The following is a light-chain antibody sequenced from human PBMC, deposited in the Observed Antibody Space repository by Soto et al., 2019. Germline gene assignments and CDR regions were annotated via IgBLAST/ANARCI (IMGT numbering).Light chain of an antibody. Sequence: SYALTQPPSVSVAPGQTARITCGGHNIRSKSVHWYQQKPGQAPVLVVYDDRDRPSGIPERFSGSNSGNTATLTVSRVEAGDEAEYYCQVWNSSSDHFVFGTGTKVTV. CDR2: DDR. CDR3: QVWNSSSDHFV. CDR1: NIRSKS. V-gene: IGLV3-21*02. J-gene: IGLJ1*01.